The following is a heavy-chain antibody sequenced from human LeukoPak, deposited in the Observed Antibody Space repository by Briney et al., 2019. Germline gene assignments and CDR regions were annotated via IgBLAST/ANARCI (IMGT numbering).Heavy chain of an antibody. J-gene: IGHJ4*02. D-gene: IGHD6-6*01. Sequence: GGSLRLSCAASGFTFSDYYMSWIRQAPGKGLEWVSYISSSGSTIYYAGSVKGRFTISRDNAKNSLYLQMNSLRAEDTAVYYCASLGKISSSSFYWGQGTLVTVSS. V-gene: IGHV3-11*01. CDR2: ISSSGSTI. CDR3: ASLGKISSSSFY. CDR1: GFTFSDYY.